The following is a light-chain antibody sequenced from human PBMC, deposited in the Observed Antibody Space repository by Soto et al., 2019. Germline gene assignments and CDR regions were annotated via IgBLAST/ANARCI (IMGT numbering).Light chain of an antibody. V-gene: IGKV3-20*01. J-gene: IGKJ1*01. CDR3: HQYGTSPQT. CDR2: DAS. CDR1: QRVGNNF. Sequence: EIVLTQSPDTLSLSPGERATLSCRASQRVGNNFLAWYQQKPGQAPTLLIYDASSMASGLPDRFSGSGSETDFTLTVSRLELEDFAVYFCHQYGTSPQTFGQGTKVEI.